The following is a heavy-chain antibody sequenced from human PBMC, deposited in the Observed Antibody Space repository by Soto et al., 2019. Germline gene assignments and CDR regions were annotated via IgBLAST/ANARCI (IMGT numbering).Heavy chain of an antibody. CDR1: GFTFSSYS. V-gene: IGHV3-23*01. J-gene: IGHJ1*01. CDR3: AKVDSSGYYKSAEYFQH. CDR2: ISSSGGST. Sequence: GSLRLSCAASGFTFSSYSMNWVRQAPGKGLEWVSSISSSGGSTYYADSVKGRFTISRDNSKNTLYLQMNSLRAEDTAVYYCAKVDSSGYYKSAEYFQHWGQGTLVTVSS. D-gene: IGHD3-22*01.